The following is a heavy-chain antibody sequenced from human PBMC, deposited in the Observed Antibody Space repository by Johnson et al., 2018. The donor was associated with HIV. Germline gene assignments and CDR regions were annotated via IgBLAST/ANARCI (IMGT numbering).Heavy chain of an antibody. CDR2: IRWDGAIT. CDR3: ARAEIYEGRVGDFAFDI. D-gene: IGHD3-10*01. J-gene: IGHJ3*02. CDR1: GFTFDDYA. V-gene: IGHV3-43D*03. Sequence: VQLVESGGGLVKPGGSLRLSCAASGFTFDDYAMHWVRQPPGNGLEWVSLIRWDGAITSYVDSVRGRFTISRDNSRNSLYLQMKSLRAEDTALYYCARAEIYEGRVGDFAFDIWGRGTMVTVSS.